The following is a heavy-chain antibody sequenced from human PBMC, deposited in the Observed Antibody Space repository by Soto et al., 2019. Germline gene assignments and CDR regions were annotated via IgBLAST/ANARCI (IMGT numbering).Heavy chain of an antibody. D-gene: IGHD2-2*01. CDR3: TLRQDTSRGPIY. CDR1: GFSLSTGGRT. V-gene: IGHV2-5*01. CDR2: SL. J-gene: IGHJ4*02. Sequence: QITLKESGPTLVKPTQTLTLTCTVSGFSLSTGGRTVSWIRQPPGKAPDWLALSLQYSPSLQSRLTFTKDTSKNQVFLTMTNMDPVDTATYYSTLRQDTSRGPIYWGQGILVTVSS.